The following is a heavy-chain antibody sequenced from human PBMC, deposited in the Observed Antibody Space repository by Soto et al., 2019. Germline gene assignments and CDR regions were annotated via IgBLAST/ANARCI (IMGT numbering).Heavy chain of an antibody. CDR1: GFSLSTSGVG. D-gene: IGHD4-17*01. V-gene: IGHV2-5*02. CDR3: AHSRGDYTFDY. J-gene: IGHJ4*02. CDR2: IYWDDDK. Sequence: QITLKESGPTLVKPTQTLTLTCTFSGFSLSTSGVGVGWIRQPPGKALEWLALIYWDDDKRYSPSLKIRLTITKENSKNQVVLTMTNMDPVDTATYCCAHSRGDYTFDYWGQGTLVTVSS.